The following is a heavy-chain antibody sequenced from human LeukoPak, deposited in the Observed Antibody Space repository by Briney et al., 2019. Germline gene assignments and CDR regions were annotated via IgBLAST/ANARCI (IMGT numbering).Heavy chain of an antibody. CDR2: IYSGGST. CDR1: GFPVSSNY. J-gene: IGHJ4*02. CDR3: ARDLPSKSFDY. V-gene: IGHV3-66*02. Sequence: GSLRLSCAASGFPVSSNYMSWVRQAPGQGLEWVSVIYSGGSTYYADSVKGRFTISRDNSKNTLYLQMNSLRAEDTAVYYCARDLPSKSFDYWGQGTLVTVSS.